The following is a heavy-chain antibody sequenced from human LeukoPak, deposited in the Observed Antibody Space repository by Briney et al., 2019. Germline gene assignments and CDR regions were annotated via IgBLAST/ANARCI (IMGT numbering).Heavy chain of an antibody. D-gene: IGHD6-19*01. J-gene: IGHJ4*02. CDR3: ARGLRYSSGWYYFDY. CDR1: GFTSSTYW. Sequence: GGSLRLSCAASGFTSSTYWMSWVRQAPGKGLEWVAVIWNDGSNKYYADSVKGRFTISRDNSKNTLYLQMNSLRAGDTAVYFCARGLRYSSGWYYFDYWGQGTLVTVSS. V-gene: IGHV3-33*08. CDR2: IWNDGSNK.